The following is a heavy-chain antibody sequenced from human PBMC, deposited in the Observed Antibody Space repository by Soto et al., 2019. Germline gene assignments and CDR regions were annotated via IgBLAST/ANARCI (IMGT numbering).Heavy chain of an antibody. J-gene: IGHJ4*02. Sequence: GGSLRLSCAASGFTFGSYAMHWVRQAPGKGLEWVAVISYDGSNKYYADSVKGRFTTSRDNSKNTLYLQMNSLRAEDTAVYYCARDYAEAAAALERFDYWGQGTLVTVAS. V-gene: IGHV3-30-3*01. CDR3: ARDYAEAAAALERFDY. CDR1: GFTFGSYA. CDR2: ISYDGSNK. D-gene: IGHD6-13*01.